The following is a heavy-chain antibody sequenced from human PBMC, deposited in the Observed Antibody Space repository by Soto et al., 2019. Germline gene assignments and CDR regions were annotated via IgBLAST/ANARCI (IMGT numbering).Heavy chain of an antibody. CDR1: GFIFSSSG. Sequence: PGGSLRLSCEASGFIFSSSGMNWVRQAPGKGLEWVSGISGSGGYTYYADSVKGRFTISRDSSKNTLYLQMNSLRAEDTGIYYCARKAKGRTVTMLLDPWGQGTLVTVSS. V-gene: IGHV3-23*01. CDR2: ISGSGGYT. J-gene: IGHJ5*02. CDR3: ARKAKGRTVTMLLDP. D-gene: IGHD4-17*01.